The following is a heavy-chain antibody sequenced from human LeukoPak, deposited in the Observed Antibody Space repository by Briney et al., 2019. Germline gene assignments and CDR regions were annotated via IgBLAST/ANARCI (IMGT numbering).Heavy chain of an antibody. D-gene: IGHD6-19*01. J-gene: IGHJ3*01. CDR2: INHSGST. CDR3: ARGEGSGWRRGSLDV. CDR1: GGSFSGYY. Sequence: SETLSLTCAVYGGSFSGYYWSWIRQPPGKGLEWIGEINHSGSTNYNPSLKSRVTISVDTSKNQFSLRLSSVTAADTAVYYCARGEGSGWRRGSLDVWGHGTMGTVSS. V-gene: IGHV4-34*01.